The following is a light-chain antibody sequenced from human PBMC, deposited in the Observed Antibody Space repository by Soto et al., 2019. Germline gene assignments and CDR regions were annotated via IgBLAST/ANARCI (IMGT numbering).Light chain of an antibody. Sequence: DIQLTQSPSFLSASIGDRVTITCRASQGISSYLAWYQQKPGKAPNLLIYAAFTLQSGVPSRFSDSGSGTEFTLTISSLQPEDFATYYCQQVSTYPITFGQGTRLEIK. V-gene: IGKV1-9*01. CDR2: AAF. CDR1: QGISSY. CDR3: QQVSTYPIT. J-gene: IGKJ5*01.